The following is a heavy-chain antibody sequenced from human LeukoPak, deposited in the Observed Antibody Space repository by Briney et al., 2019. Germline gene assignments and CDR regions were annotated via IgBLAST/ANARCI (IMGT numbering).Heavy chain of an antibody. CDR2: TSSSGGST. CDR1: GFTFSTYA. V-gene: IGHV3-23*01. D-gene: IGHD6-13*01. J-gene: IGHJ4*02. CDR3: AKYCGYSSSWYKLGFDY. Sequence: GGSLRLSXAASGFTFSTYAMSWIRQTPGKGLEWVSATSSSGGSTYYADSVKGRFTISRDNSKNTLYLQMNSLRAEDTAVYYCAKYCGYSSSWYKLGFDYWGQGTLVTVSS.